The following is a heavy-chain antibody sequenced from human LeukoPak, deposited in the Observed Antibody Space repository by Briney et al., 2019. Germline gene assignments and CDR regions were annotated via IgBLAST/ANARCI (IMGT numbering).Heavy chain of an antibody. D-gene: IGHD3-22*01. CDR3: ARDSSGYYYAQNYFHS. V-gene: IGHV3-21*01. CDR1: GFTFSTFT. J-gene: IGHJ4*02. CDR2: ISTSGTYM. Sequence: PGGSLRLSCAASGFTFSTFTMNWVRQAPGKGLEWVSSISTSGTYMWYAGSVKGRFTISRDNAKSSVFLQMNSLRGEDTAVYYCARDSSGYYYAQNYFHSWRQGTLVTVSS.